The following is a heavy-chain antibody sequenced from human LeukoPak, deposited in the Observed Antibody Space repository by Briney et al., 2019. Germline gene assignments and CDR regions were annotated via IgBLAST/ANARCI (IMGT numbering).Heavy chain of an antibody. Sequence: GGSLRLSGVGSGFTFRSHAMSWVRQAPEKGLEFVSGIYENGGTTYYADSVKGRFSISRDNSKNTLYLQMDSLRGEDTAVYYCAKDFRIGYSAHFDYWGQGALVTVSS. J-gene: IGHJ4*02. D-gene: IGHD2-21*01. CDR1: GFTFRSHA. CDR3: AKDFRIGYSAHFDY. CDR2: IYENGGTT. V-gene: IGHV3-23*01.